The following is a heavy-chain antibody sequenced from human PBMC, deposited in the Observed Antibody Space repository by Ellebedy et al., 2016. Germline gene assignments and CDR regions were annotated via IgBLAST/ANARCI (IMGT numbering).Heavy chain of an antibody. CDR2: INPNSGGT. CDR3: ARGSETRYGGRYQGADY. V-gene: IGHV1-2*02. Sequence: ASVKVSXXASGYTFTGYYIHWVRQAPGQGLEYMGWINPNSGGTNFAQKFQGRVTMTRDTSISTAYMDLSRLRSDDTAVYYCARGSETRYGGRYQGADYWGQGTLVTVSS. J-gene: IGHJ4*02. CDR1: GYTFTGYY. D-gene: IGHD1-26*01.